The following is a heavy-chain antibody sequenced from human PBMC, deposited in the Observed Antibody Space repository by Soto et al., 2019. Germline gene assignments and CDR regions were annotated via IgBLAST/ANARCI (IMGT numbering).Heavy chain of an antibody. D-gene: IGHD5-12*01. CDR3: VRVVAIPGYPDN. CDR1: GGTFSSYA. CDR2: IVPIVDTS. J-gene: IGHJ4*02. Sequence: QVQLVQSGAEVRQPASSVKVSCKTSGGTFSSYAISWVRQAPGQGLEWMGGIVPIVDTSTYAQKFQGRVTITAAEATRTVYMELSSLRADDTAVYYCVRVVAIPGYPDNWGQGTLVTVCS. V-gene: IGHV1-69*12.